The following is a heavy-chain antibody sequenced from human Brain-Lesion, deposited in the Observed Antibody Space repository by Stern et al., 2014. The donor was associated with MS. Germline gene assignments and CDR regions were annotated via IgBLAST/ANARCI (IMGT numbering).Heavy chain of an antibody. CDR1: GFTFDDYA. CDR3: ARDITGSSAYFAH. D-gene: IGHD1-14*01. J-gene: IGHJ4*02. V-gene: IGHV3-9*01. Sequence: EVQLVESGGDLVQPGRSLRLSCAAFGFTFDDYAMHWVRQGPGKGLEWVAGISWNSGTIGYADSVKGRFTTSRDNAYSSLYLQMNSLRPEDTALYYCARDITGSSAYFAHWGQGTLVTVSS. CDR2: ISWNSGTI.